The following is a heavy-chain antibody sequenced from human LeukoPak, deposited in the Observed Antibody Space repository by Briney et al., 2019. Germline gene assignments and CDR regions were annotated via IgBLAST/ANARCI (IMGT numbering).Heavy chain of an antibody. Sequence: GGSLRLSCAASGFTVSSNYMSWVRQAPGKALEWVSVIYSGGSTYYADSVKGRFTISRDNSKNTLYLQMNSLRAEDTAVYYCARDHAPYYYYGMDVWGQGTTVTVSS. CDR1: GFTVSSNY. CDR3: ARDHAPYYYYGMDV. CDR2: IYSGGST. V-gene: IGHV3-66*01. J-gene: IGHJ6*02.